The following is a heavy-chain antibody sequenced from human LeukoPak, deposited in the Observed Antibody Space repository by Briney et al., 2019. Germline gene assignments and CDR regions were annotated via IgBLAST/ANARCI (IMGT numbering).Heavy chain of an antibody. Sequence: ASVKVSCKASGYTFTGYYMHWVRQAPGQGLEWMGWINPNSGDTNYAQKFQGWVTMTRDTSISTAYMELSRLRSDDTAVYYCARGLWFGDERSAFDIWGQGTMVTVSS. V-gene: IGHV1-2*04. J-gene: IGHJ3*02. CDR3: ARGLWFGDERSAFDI. CDR2: INPNSGDT. CDR1: GYTFTGYY. D-gene: IGHD3-10*01.